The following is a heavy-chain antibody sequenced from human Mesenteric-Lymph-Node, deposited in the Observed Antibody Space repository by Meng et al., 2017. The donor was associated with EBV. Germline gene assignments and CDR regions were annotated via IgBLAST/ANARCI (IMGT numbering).Heavy chain of an antibody. CDR1: GFSLNTSGMA. CDR3: THIWINLDQ. J-gene: IGHJ4*02. D-gene: IGHD3-3*01. Sequence: QITLKESGPTVVKSTQTLTVTCSVSGFSLNTSGMAVGWVRQPPGKAPEWLALIFWDDDKRYSPSLKSRLTISRDTSENQVVLTMTNMAPEDTATYYCTHIWINLDQWGQGALGTVSS. V-gene: IGHV2-5*02. CDR2: IFWDDDK.